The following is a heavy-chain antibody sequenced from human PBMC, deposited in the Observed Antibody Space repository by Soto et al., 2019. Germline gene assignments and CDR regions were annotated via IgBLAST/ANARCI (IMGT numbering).Heavy chain of an antibody. D-gene: IGHD3-10*01. J-gene: IGHJ4*02. CDR2: MSSSSAYI. CDR1: GFTFSSYS. Sequence: EVQLVESGGDLVKPGGSLRLSCADSGFTFSSYSMNWVRQAPGQGLEWVSAMSSSSAYIFYADSVKGRFTVSRDNAKNSRYLQMHSLSADDTAVYYCARGGREITRHLDYWGQGTRVTVSS. V-gene: IGHV3-21*01. CDR3: ARGGREITRHLDY.